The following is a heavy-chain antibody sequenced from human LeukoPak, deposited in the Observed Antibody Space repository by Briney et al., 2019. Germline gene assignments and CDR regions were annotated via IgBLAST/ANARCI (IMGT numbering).Heavy chain of an antibody. CDR3: ARSKDGSYNAFDY. CDR1: GYTFTSYY. CDR2: INPNSGGT. J-gene: IGHJ4*02. V-gene: IGHV1-2*02. Sequence: ASVKVSCKASGYTFTSYYMHWVRQAPGQGLEWMGWINPNSGGTNYAQKFQGRVTMTRDTSISTAYMELSRLRSDDTAVYYCARSKDGSYNAFDYWGQGTLVTVSS. D-gene: IGHD1-26*01.